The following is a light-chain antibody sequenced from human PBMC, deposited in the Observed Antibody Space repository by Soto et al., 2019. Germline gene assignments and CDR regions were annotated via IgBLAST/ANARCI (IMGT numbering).Light chain of an antibody. V-gene: IGKV3-20*01. CDR3: QQYSSSPLT. J-gene: IGKJ1*01. CDR2: GAS. Sequence: EIVLTQSPGTLSLSPGERATLSCRASQIVSNKYLAWYQQKPGQSPRLLIYGASSRATGIPDRFSGGGSGTDFTLTISRLEPEDFAVYYCQQYSSSPLTFGQGTKVEVK. CDR1: QIVSNKY.